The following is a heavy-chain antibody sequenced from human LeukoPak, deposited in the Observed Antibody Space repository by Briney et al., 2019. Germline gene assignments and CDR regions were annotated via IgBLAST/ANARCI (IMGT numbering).Heavy chain of an antibody. J-gene: IGHJ4*02. D-gene: IGHD1-26*01. CDR2: IYHSGST. CDR3: ARGELLVTDY. V-gene: IGHV4-38-2*02. CDR1: GYSISSGYY. Sequence: PSETLSLTCTVSGYSISSGYYWGWIRQPPGKGLEWIGSIYHSGSTYYNPSLKSRVTLSVDTSKNQFSLKLSSVTAADTAVYYCARGELLVTDYWGQGTLVTVSS.